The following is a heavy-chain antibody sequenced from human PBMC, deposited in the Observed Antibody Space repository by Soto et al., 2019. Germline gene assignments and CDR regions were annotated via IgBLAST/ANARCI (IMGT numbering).Heavy chain of an antibody. Sequence: GGSLRLSCAASGFTFSSYWMSWVRQAPGKGLEWVANIKQDGSEKYYVDSVKGRFTISRDNAKNSLYLQMNSLRAEDTAVYYCARSIAARLNWFDPWGQGTPVTVSS. V-gene: IGHV3-7*01. J-gene: IGHJ5*02. CDR1: GFTFSSYW. CDR3: ARSIAARLNWFDP. CDR2: IKQDGSEK. D-gene: IGHD6-6*01.